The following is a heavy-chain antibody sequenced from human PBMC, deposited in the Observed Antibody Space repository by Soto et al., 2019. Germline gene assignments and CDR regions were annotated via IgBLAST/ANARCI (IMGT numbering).Heavy chain of an antibody. Sequence: QITLKESGPTLVKPTQTLTLTCTFSGFSLTTSGVGVGWIRQPPGKALEWLARIYWDDDKRYSPSLKSSLTINKNTSKNQVVLTMNNMDPVDTSTYYCAHGRAIVGVVYGMDVWGQGTTVTVSS. CDR2: IYWDDDK. D-gene: IGHD3-3*01. J-gene: IGHJ6*02. CDR1: GFSLTTSGVG. V-gene: IGHV2-5*02. CDR3: AHGRAIVGVVYGMDV.